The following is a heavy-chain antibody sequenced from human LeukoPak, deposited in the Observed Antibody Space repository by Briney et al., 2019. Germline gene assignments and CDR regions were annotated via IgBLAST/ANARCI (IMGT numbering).Heavy chain of an antibody. CDR3: ARSLECSGGSRYGHYYYYMDV. D-gene: IGHD2-15*01. CDR1: GYSISSGYY. Sequence: SQTLSLTCTVSGYSISSGYYWGWFGQPPGKELEWIGSSYHSGSTYYNPPLKSRVTISVDTSKNQFSLKLTSVTAADTAVYYCARSLECSGGSRYGHYYYYMDVWGKGTTVTVSS. J-gene: IGHJ6*03. V-gene: IGHV4-38-2*02. CDR2: SYHSGST.